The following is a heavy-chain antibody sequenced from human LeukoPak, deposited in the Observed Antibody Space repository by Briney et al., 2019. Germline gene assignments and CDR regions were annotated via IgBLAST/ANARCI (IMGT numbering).Heavy chain of an antibody. Sequence: PGGSLRLSCAASRFTFRNYGMHWVRQAPGKGLEWVAVIWYDGSNKYYADSVKGRFTISRDNPKNTLYLQMNSLRAEDTATYYCVRDRDNHYFDFWGQGTLVTVSS. CDR3: VRDRDNHYFDF. CDR2: IWYDGSNK. CDR1: RFTFRNYG. V-gene: IGHV3-33*01. J-gene: IGHJ4*02. D-gene: IGHD5-24*01.